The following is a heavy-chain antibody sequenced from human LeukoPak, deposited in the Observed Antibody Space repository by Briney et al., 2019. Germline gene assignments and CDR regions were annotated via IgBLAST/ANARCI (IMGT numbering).Heavy chain of an antibody. CDR1: GFTFSNNW. CDR2: VKKDASEM. J-gene: IGHJ4*02. D-gene: IGHD3-3*01. CDR3: ARSRYDVVYFDY. Sequence: GGSLRLSCAASGFTFSNNWMTWVRQAPGKGLEWVASVKKDASEMYYVDSVKGRFTISRDNAKNSLYLQMSSLRVEDTAVYYCARSRYDVVYFDYWGQGTLVTVSS. V-gene: IGHV3-7*01.